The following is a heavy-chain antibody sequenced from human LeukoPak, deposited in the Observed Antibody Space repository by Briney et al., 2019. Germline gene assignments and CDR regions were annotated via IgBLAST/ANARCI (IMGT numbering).Heavy chain of an antibody. CDR3: ALISYCSSTSCSTQYFDY. CDR2: IYYSGSS. V-gene: IGHV4-39*07. D-gene: IGHD2-2*01. J-gene: IGHJ4*02. Sequence: PSETLSLTCTVSGGSISSSSYYWGWIRQPPGKGLEWIGSIYYSGSSYYNPSLKSRVTISVDTSKNQFSLKLSSVPATETAVYYCALISYCSSTSCSTQYFDYWGQGTLVTVSS. CDR1: GGSISSSSYY.